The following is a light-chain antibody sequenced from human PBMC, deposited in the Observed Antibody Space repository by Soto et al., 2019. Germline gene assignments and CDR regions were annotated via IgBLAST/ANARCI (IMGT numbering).Light chain of an antibody. V-gene: IGKV2-28*01. Sequence: DIVMTQSPLSLPVTPGEPASISCRSSQSLLHNNGYNYLDWYLQKPGQSPQLLIYLGSNRASGVPDRFRGSGSGTGFTLKISRVEAEDVGVYYCMQALQTPLTFGQGTRLEIK. CDR1: QSLLHNNGYNY. CDR3: MQALQTPLT. CDR2: LGS. J-gene: IGKJ5*01.